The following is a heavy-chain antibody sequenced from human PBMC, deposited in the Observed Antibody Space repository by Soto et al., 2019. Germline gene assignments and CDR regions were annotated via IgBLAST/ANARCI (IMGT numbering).Heavy chain of an antibody. CDR1: GFTFSSYA. Sequence: GGSLRLSCAASGFTFSSYAMSWVRQAPGKGLEWLSAISGSGGSTYYADSVRGRFTISRDNAKNTVYLQMNSLRAEDTAVYYCAGDQGPNYMAVWGKGTTVTVSS. J-gene: IGHJ6*03. CDR3: AGDQGPNYMAV. V-gene: IGHV3-23*01. CDR2: ISGSGGST. D-gene: IGHD3-10*01.